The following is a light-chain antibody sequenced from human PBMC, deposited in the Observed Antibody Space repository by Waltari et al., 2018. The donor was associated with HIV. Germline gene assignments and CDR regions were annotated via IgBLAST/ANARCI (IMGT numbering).Light chain of an antibody. V-gene: IGKV1-33*01. Sequence: DIQMTQSPSSLSASVGDRVTITCQASQDISNYLNWYQQKPGKAPKLLIYDASNLETGVPSRFSGSGSGTDFTFTISSRQPEDIATYYCQQYDNLRVTFGPGTKVDIK. CDR1: QDISNY. CDR3: QQYDNLRVT. CDR2: DAS. J-gene: IGKJ3*01.